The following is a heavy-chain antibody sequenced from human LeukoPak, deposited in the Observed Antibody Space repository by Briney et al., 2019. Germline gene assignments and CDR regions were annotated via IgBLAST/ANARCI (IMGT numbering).Heavy chain of an antibody. CDR3: AKDGRDRYYGSGRRDYY. V-gene: IGHV3-74*01. Sequence: GGSLRLSCAASGFTFSSYWMHWVRQAPGKGLVWVSRINTDGSSTSYADSVKGRFTISRDNAKNTLYLQMNSLRAEDTAVYYCAKDGRDRYYGSGRRDYYWGQGTLVTVSS. CDR1: GFTFSSYW. D-gene: IGHD3-10*01. CDR2: INTDGSST. J-gene: IGHJ4*02.